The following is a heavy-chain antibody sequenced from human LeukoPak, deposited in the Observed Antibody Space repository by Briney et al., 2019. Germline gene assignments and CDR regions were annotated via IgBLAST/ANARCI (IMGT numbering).Heavy chain of an antibody. Sequence: PSETLSLTCAVYGGTFSGYYWSWIRQPPGKGLEWIGEINHSRSTNYNPSLKSRVTISEDPSKNQFSLKLSSVTAADTAVYYCARWLPDYYYYGMDVWGQGTTVTVSS. CDR1: GGTFSGYY. V-gene: IGHV4-34*01. J-gene: IGHJ6*02. D-gene: IGHD5-12*01. CDR3: ARWLPDYYYYGMDV. CDR2: INHSRST.